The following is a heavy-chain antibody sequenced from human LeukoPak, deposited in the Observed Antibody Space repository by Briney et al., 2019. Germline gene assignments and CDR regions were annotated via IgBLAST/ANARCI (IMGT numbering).Heavy chain of an antibody. V-gene: IGHV3-23*01. D-gene: IGHD6-25*01. CDR2: ISIDGGRT. CDR1: GFTLSSYA. J-gene: IGHJ6*03. Sequence: GSLRLSCAASGFTLSSYAMSWVRQAPGKGPEWVSTISIDGGRTYYADSVKGRFTVSRDTSKNTLYLQMNSLRAEDTAVYYCARKGIGSSRYQNMDVWGKGTTVNVSS. CDR3: ARKGIGSSRYQNMDV.